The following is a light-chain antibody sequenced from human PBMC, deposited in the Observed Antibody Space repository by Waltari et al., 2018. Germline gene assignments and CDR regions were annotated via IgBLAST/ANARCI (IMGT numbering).Light chain of an antibody. CDR2: RNN. J-gene: IGLJ2*01. V-gene: IGLV1-47*01. CDR1: NSNIGNHY. Sequence: QSVLSQPPSASGTPGQTVTISCSGRNSNIGNHYVHWYHQLPGTAPKLLIDRNNHRPSGVPDRFSGSKSGTSASLAISGLRSDDEADYYCSSWDGSLGGVIFGGGTKLTVL. CDR3: SSWDGSLGGVI.